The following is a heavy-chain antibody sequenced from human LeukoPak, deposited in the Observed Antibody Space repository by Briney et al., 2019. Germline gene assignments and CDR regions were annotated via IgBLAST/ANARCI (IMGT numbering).Heavy chain of an antibody. Sequence: CETLSVTRTVCGGSISSYYCSWIRQPPGKGLEWIGYIYYSGSTNYNPSLKSRVTISVDTSKNQFSLKLSSVTAADTAVYYCARRQPNTSHFDPWGEG. V-gene: IGHV4-59*08. J-gene: IGHJ5*02. CDR2: IYYSGST. D-gene: IGHD2-2*01. CDR1: GGSISSYY. CDR3: ARRQPNTSHFDP.